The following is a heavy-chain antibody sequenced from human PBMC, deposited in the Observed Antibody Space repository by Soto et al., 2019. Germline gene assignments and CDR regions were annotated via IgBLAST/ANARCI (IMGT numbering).Heavy chain of an antibody. V-gene: IGHV3-33*01. CDR3: ARDRTDFSYYYYGMDV. J-gene: IGHJ6*02. CDR2: IWYDGSNK. Sequence: QVQLVESGGGVVQPGRSLRLSCAASGFTFSSYGMHWVRQAPGKGLEWVAVIWYDGSNKYYVDSVKGRFTISRDNSKNTLYLQMNSLRAEDMAVYYCARDRTDFSYYYYGMDVWGQGTTVTVSS. CDR1: GFTFSSYG. D-gene: IGHD3-3*01.